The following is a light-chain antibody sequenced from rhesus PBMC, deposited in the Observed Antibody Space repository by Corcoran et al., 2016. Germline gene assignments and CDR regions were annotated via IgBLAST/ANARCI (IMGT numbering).Light chain of an antibody. CDR3: YQHRTGYG. CDR1: QNVKSY. CDR2: EAS. J-gene: IGKJ2*01. Sequence: QVILTQSPATLSLSPGERATLSCRASQNVKSYYARYQQKPGQTPRPLSHEASNRATGIPDRLSGSGSGTDFNLPFSSLEPEDVGTYSCYQHRTGYGFGQGTKVAIK. V-gene: IGKV3-10*01.